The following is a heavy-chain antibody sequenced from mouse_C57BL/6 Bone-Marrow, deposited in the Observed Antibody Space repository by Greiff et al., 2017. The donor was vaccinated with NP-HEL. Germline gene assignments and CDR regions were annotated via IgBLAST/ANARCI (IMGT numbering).Heavy chain of an antibody. Sequence: EVQLQESGPGLVKPSQSLSLTCSVTGYSITSGYYWNWIRQFPGNKLEWMGYISYDGSNNYNPSLKNRISITRDTSKNQFFLKLNSVTTEDTATYYCARGPYKTRFAYWGQGTLVTVSA. CDR2: ISYDGSN. CDR1: GYSITSGYY. J-gene: IGHJ3*01. V-gene: IGHV3-6*01. D-gene: IGHD1-3*01. CDR3: ARGPYKTRFAY.